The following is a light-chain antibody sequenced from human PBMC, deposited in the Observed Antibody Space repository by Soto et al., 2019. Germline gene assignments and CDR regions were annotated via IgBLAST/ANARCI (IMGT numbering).Light chain of an antibody. CDR2: ENN. Sequence: HSVLTQPPSVSAAPGQKVTISCSGSSSNIGNNYVSWYQQLPGTAPKLLIYENNKRPSGIPDRFSGSKSGTSATLGITGLQTGDEADYYCGTWDSSLSASVFGTGTKLTVL. CDR1: SSNIGNNY. V-gene: IGLV1-51*02. CDR3: GTWDSSLSASV. J-gene: IGLJ1*01.